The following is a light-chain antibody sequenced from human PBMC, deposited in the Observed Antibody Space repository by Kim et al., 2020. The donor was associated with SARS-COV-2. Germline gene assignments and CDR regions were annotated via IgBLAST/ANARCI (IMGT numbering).Light chain of an antibody. V-gene: IGLV1-40*01. J-gene: IGLJ3*02. CDR2: DVI. CDR1: TSNIGGGID. CDR3: QSYDSSLIAWV. Sequence: QCVLTQPPSVSGAPGQRVTISCTGNTSNIGGGIDTHWYQQLPGTDPKLRIYDVIYRLSEGPDRLSGSKSGPSASLAITGLQAEDEAHYYCQSYDSSLIAWVFGGGTQLTVL.